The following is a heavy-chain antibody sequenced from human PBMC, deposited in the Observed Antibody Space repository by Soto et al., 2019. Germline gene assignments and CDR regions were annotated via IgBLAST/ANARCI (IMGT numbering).Heavy chain of an antibody. Sequence: GGSLRLSCAASGFTVSSNYRSWVRQAPGKGLEWVSVIYSGGSTYYADSVKGRFTISRDNSKNTLYLQMNSLRAEDTAVYYCAREHSSGWYGSDYWGQGTLVTVSS. J-gene: IGHJ4*02. V-gene: IGHV3-66*01. CDR1: GFTVSSNY. D-gene: IGHD6-19*01. CDR2: IYSGGST. CDR3: AREHSSGWYGSDY.